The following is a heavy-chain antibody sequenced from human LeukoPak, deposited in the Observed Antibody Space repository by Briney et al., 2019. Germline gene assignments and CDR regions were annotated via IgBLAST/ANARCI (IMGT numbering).Heavy chain of an antibody. CDR3: ARDPSGSYYFGY. V-gene: IGHV1-18*01. Sequence: ASVKVSCKTSGYTCTSYGISWVRQAPGQGLEWMGWISTDNGNTNYAQKVQGRVTMTTDTSTSTAYMELRSLRSDDTAVYYCARDPSGSYYFGYWGQGTLVTVSS. CDR2: ISTDNGNT. CDR1: GYTCTSYG. D-gene: IGHD1-26*01. J-gene: IGHJ4*02.